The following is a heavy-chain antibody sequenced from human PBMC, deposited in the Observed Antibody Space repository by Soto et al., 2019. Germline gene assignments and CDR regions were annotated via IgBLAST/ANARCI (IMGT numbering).Heavy chain of an antibody. CDR3: ARLLTIFGVAARYDY. CDR1: GGSISSSSYY. D-gene: IGHD3-3*01. V-gene: IGHV4-39*01. CDR2: IYYSGST. J-gene: IGHJ4*02. Sequence: SETLSLTCTVSGGSISSSSYYWGWIRQPPGKGLEWIGSIYYSGSTYYNPSLKSRVTISVDTSKNQFSLKLSSVTAADTAVYYCARLLTIFGVAARYDYWGKGTLVTVSS.